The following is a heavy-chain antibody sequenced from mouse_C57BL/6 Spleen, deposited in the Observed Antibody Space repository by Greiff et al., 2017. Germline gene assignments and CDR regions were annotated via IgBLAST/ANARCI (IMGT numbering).Heavy chain of an antibody. CDR2: IYPGDGDT. J-gene: IGHJ4*01. CDR1: GYAFSSSW. V-gene: IGHV1-82*01. CDR3: AREELHYGKAYAMDY. Sequence: QVQLKQSGPELVKPGASVKISCKASGYAFSSSWMNWVKQRPGKGLEWIGRIYPGDGDTNYNGKFKGKATLTADKSSSTAYMQLSSLTSEDSAVYFCAREELHYGKAYAMDYWGQGTSVTVSS. D-gene: IGHD2-1*01.